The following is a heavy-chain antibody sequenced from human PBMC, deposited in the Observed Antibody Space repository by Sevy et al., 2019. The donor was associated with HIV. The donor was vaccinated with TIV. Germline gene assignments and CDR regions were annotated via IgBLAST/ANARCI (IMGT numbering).Heavy chain of an antibody. CDR2: MNPNSGNT. CDR3: ARGRRIAAAGKTSNWFDP. Sequence: ASVKVSCKASGYTFTSYDINWVRQATGQGLEWMGWMNPNSGNTGYAQTFQGRVTMTRNTSISTAYMELSSLRSEDTAVYYCARGRRIAAAGKTSNWFDPWGQGTLVTVSS. J-gene: IGHJ5*02. V-gene: IGHV1-8*01. CDR1: GYTFTSYD. D-gene: IGHD6-13*01.